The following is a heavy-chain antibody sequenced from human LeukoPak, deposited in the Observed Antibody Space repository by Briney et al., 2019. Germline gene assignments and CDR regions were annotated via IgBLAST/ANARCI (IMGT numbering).Heavy chain of an antibody. Sequence: PGGFLRLSCAASGFTFSDYGMHWVRQSPGKGLEWVTFIQYDGSNKYYADSVKGRFTISRDNSKNTLYLQMNSLRAEDTAMYYCAKDVFPGGYDGYWGQGTLVTVSS. CDR2: IQYDGSNK. D-gene: IGHD2-8*02. CDR3: AKDVFPGGYDGY. V-gene: IGHV3-30*02. CDR1: GFTFSDYG. J-gene: IGHJ4*02.